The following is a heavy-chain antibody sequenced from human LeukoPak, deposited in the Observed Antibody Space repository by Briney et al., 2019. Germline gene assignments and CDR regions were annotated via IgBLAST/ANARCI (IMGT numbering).Heavy chain of an antibody. Sequence: GGSLTLSCAASGFTFSSNGMHWVRQAPGKGLEWVAVISYDGSNKYYPDSVKGRFTISRDHSKNTLYLQMNSRRAEDTAVYYCARDRFRRLDIWGQGTMVTVSS. CDR1: GFTFSSNG. CDR2: ISYDGSNK. D-gene: IGHD3-10*01. CDR3: ARDRFRRLDI. V-gene: IGHV3-30*03. J-gene: IGHJ3*02.